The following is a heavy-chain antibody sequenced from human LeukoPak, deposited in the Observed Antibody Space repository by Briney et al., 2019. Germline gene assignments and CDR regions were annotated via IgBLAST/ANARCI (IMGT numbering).Heavy chain of an antibody. V-gene: IGHV4-39*01. Sequence: SETLSLTCTVSGGSISSYYWSWIRQPPGKGLEWIGSIYYSGSTYYNPSLKSRVTISVDTSKNQFSLKLSSETAADTAVYYCARQYSGSLREWGQGTLVTVSS. CDR3: ARQYSGSLRE. CDR1: GGSISSYY. J-gene: IGHJ4*02. D-gene: IGHD1-26*01. CDR2: IYYSGST.